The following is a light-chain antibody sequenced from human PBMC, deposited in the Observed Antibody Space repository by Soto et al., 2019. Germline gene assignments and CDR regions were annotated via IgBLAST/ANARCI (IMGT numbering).Light chain of an antibody. Sequence: QSVLTQPPSASGSLGQSVTISCTGTSSDVGGYNYVSWHQQHPGKAPKVMIYEVTKRPPGVSDRFSGPKSGNTASLTVSGLQAEDEADYYCSSFAGGGNPVLLGGGTKLTVL. CDR3: SSFAGGGNPVL. J-gene: IGLJ2*01. CDR2: EVT. CDR1: SSDVGGYNY. V-gene: IGLV2-8*01.